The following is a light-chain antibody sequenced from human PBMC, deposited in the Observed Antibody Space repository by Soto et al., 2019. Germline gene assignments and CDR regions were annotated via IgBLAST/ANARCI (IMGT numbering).Light chain of an antibody. CDR3: QQYNNWPLT. J-gene: IGKJ4*01. V-gene: IGKV3D-15*01. CDR1: QSISRT. CDR2: GAS. Sequence: EIVLTQSPATLSVSPGERATLSFRASQSISRTLSWYQQNPGQAPRLRLYGASTRAPGIPARFSGSGSGTDFTLTISSLQSEDSAVYYCQQYNNWPLTCGGGTKVDIK.